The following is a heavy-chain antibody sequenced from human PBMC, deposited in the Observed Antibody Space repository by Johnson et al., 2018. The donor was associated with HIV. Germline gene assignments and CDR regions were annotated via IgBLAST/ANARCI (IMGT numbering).Heavy chain of an antibody. J-gene: IGHJ3*02. CDR3: AKNHFDSSALEAFDI. Sequence: QVQLVESGGAVAQPGASLRLSCPASGFTFTSYGLHWVRQAPGQGLEWVAFIRYDGSNTYYADSVKGRFPISRDNSKSTLFLQMNSLRAEDTAAYFCAKNHFDSSALEAFDIWGQGTMVTVSS. V-gene: IGHV3-30*02. D-gene: IGHD3-22*01. CDR1: GFTFTSYG. CDR2: IRYDGSNT.